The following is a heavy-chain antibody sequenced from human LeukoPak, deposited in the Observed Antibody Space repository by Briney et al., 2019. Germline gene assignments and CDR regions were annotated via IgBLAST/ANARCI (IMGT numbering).Heavy chain of an antibody. CDR2: IIPIFGTA. CDR3: AVPQSALGGYYSSWLDP. Sequence: SVKVSCKASGGTFSSYAISWVRQAPGQGLEWMGGIIPIFGTANYAQKFQGRVTITTDESTSTAYMELSSLRSEDTAAYYCAVPQSALGGYYSSWLDPWGQGTLVTVSS. V-gene: IGHV1-69*05. CDR1: GGTFSSYA. J-gene: IGHJ5*02. D-gene: IGHD3-22*01.